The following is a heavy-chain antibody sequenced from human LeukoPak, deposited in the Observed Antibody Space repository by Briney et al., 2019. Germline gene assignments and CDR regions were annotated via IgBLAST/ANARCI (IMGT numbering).Heavy chain of an antibody. D-gene: IGHD3-9*01. V-gene: IGHV4-34*01. CDR2: INHSGST. CDR1: GGSISSYY. CDR3: AREIRYFDWLLYNYYYYYMDV. Sequence: SETLSLTCSVSGGSISSYYWSWIRQPPGKGLEWIGEINHSGSTNYNPSLKSRVTISVDTSKNQFSLKLSSVTAADTAVYYCAREIRYFDWLLYNYYYYYMDVWGKGTTVTVSS. J-gene: IGHJ6*03.